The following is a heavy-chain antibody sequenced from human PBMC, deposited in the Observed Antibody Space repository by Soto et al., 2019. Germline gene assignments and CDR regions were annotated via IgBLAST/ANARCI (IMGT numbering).Heavy chain of an antibody. CDR1: GFTFNTSD. V-gene: IGHV3-30*18. D-gene: IGHD1-1*01. CDR3: AKALGTPYNY. Sequence: QVQLVDSGGGVVQPGRSLRLSCAASGFTFNTSDMHWVRQAPGKGLEWVAQRSSDGIDEYYADSVKGRFTISRDNSRSALYLRMRSLRGEDTAVYYCAKALGTPYNYWGRGTLVTVSS. J-gene: IGHJ4*02. CDR2: RSSDGIDE.